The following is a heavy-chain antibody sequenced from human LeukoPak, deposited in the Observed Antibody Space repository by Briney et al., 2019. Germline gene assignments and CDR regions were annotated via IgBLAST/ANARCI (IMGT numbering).Heavy chain of an antibody. CDR1: GGSISSSGHY. D-gene: IGHD2-2*01. J-gene: IGHJ4*02. Sequence: SETLSLTCTVSGGSISSSGHYWGWIRQPPGTGLESIGIIYYSGSTYYNPSLKSRVTISVDTSKNQFSLKLSSVTAADTAVYYCARQYCSSTTCWAYFDYWGQGTLVTVSS. CDR3: ARQYCSSTTCWAYFDY. V-gene: IGHV4-39*01. CDR2: IYYSGST.